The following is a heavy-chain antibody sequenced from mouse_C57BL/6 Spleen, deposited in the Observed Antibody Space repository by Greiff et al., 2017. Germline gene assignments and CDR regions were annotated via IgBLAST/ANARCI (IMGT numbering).Heavy chain of an antibody. D-gene: IGHD3-2*02. J-gene: IGHJ4*01. Sequence: QVQLKESGAELAKPGASVKLSCKASGYTFTSYWMHWVKQRPGQGLEWIGYINPSSGYTKYNQKFKDKATLTADKSSSTAYMQLSSLTYEDSAVYYCASSAQSPYYYAMDYWGQGTSVTVSS. CDR2: INPSSGYT. CDR3: ASSAQSPYYYAMDY. CDR1: GYTFTSYW. V-gene: IGHV1-7*01.